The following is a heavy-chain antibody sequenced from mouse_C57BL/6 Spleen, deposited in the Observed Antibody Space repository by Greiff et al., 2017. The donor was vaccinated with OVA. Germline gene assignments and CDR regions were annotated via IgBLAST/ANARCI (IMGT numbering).Heavy chain of an antibody. D-gene: IGHD2-2*01. J-gene: IGHJ3*01. CDR2: IRNKANGYTT. Sequence: EVMLVESGGGLVQPGGSLSLSCAASGFTFTDYYMSWVRQPPGKALEWLGFIRNKANGYTTEYSASVKGRFTISRDNSQSILYLQMNALRAEDSATYYCAGHGYDYWFAYWGQGTLVTVSA. CDR1: GFTFTDYY. CDR3: AGHGYDYWFAY. V-gene: IGHV7-3*01.